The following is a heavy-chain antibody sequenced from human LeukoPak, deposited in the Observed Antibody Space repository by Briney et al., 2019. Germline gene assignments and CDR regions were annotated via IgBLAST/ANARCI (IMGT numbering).Heavy chain of an antibody. CDR3: TRVRLSDIVTAYSFMGYFDY. V-gene: IGHV1-69*06. D-gene: IGHD3-9*01. CDR1: GGTFTSHA. J-gene: IGHJ4*02. Sequence: SVKVSCKSSGGTFTSHAISWVRPAPGQGLGWVGEIIPLSATANYAQKFQGRVTLTADKSRSTASMALTSMRSEDTGVYYWTRVRLSDIVTAYSFMGYFDYWGEGALVTVSS. CDR2: IIPLSATA.